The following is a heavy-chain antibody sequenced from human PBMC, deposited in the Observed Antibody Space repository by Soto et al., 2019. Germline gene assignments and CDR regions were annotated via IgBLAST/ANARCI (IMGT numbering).Heavy chain of an antibody. Sequence: QVQLVESGGGVVQPGRSLRLSCAASGFTFSSYGMHWVRQAPGKGLAWVAVISYDGSNKYYADSVKGRFTISRDNSKNTLYLQMNSLRDEDTAVYYCAKDKHIVVVTAPFDYWGQGTLVTVSS. D-gene: IGHD2-21*02. V-gene: IGHV3-30*18. CDR2: ISYDGSNK. J-gene: IGHJ4*02. CDR1: GFTFSSYG. CDR3: AKDKHIVVVTAPFDY.